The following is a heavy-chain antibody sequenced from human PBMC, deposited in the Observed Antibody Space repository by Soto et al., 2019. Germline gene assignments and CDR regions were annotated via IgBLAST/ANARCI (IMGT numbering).Heavy chain of an antibody. V-gene: IGHV1-69*06. Sequence: SVQVSCQASGGTYRSYAISWVRQAPGQGLEWMGGIIPIFGTANYAQKFQGRVTITADKSTSTAYMELSSLRSEDTAIYYCASSYGSGYRAFDYWGQGALVTGSS. D-gene: IGHD3-10*01. CDR3: ASSYGSGYRAFDY. CDR1: GGTYRSYA. CDR2: IIPIFGTA. J-gene: IGHJ4*02.